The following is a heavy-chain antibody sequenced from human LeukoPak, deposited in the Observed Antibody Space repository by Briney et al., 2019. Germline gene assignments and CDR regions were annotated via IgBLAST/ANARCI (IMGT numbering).Heavy chain of an antibody. CDR2: ISSSGSTI. D-gene: IGHD4-23*01. V-gene: IGHV3-48*04. CDR3: ARSHGGNYNWFDP. J-gene: IGHJ5*02. Sequence: PGGSLRLSCAASGFTFSSYWMSWVRQAPGKGLEWFSYISSSGSTIYYADSVKGRFTISRGNAKNSLYLQMHSLRAEDTAVYYCARSHGGNYNWFDPWGQGTLVTVSS. CDR1: GFTFSSYW.